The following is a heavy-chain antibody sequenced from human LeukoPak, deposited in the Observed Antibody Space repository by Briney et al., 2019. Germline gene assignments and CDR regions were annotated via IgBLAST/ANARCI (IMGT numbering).Heavy chain of an antibody. Sequence: SGGSLRLSCAASGFTFSSYAMSWVRQAPGKGLEWVSAISGSGGSTYYADSVKGRFTISRDNSKNTLYLQMNSLRAEDTAVYYCATGYCSGGSCYYFDYWGQGTLVTVSS. D-gene: IGHD2-15*01. CDR1: GFTFSSYA. CDR3: ATGYCSGGSCYYFDY. J-gene: IGHJ4*02. V-gene: IGHV3-23*01. CDR2: ISGSGGST.